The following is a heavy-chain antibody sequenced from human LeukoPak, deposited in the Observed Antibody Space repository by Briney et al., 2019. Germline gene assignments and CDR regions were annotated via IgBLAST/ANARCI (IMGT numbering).Heavy chain of an antibody. D-gene: IGHD4-17*01. V-gene: IGHV4-39*01. Sequence: SETLSLTCTVSGGSISISSYYWGWIRQPPGKGLEWIGSIYYSGSTYYNPSLKSRVTISVDTSKNQFSLKLSSVTAADTAVYYCARGTVTPFDYWGQGTLVTVSS. CDR1: GGSISISSYY. J-gene: IGHJ4*02. CDR3: ARGTVTPFDY. CDR2: IYYSGST.